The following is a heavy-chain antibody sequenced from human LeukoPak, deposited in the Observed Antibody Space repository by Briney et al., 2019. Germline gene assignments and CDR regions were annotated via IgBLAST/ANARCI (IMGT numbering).Heavy chain of an antibody. CDR3: ARLAVAGDFDY. D-gene: IGHD6-19*01. V-gene: IGHV4-59*08. J-gene: IGHJ4*02. Sequence: SETLSLACTVSGGSISSYYWSWIRQPPGKGLEWIGYIYYSGSTNYNPSLKSRVTISVDTSKNQFSLKLSSVTAADTAVYYCARLAVAGDFDYWGQGTLVTVSS. CDR2: IYYSGST. CDR1: GGSISSYY.